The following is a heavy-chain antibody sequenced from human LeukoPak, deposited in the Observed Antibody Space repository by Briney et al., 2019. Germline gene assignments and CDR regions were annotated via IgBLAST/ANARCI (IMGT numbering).Heavy chain of an antibody. V-gene: IGHV4-59*01. CDR1: GGSISSYY. CDR2: IYYSGST. CDR3: ARHQLQLGWFDP. Sequence: SETLSLTCTVSGGSISSYYWSWIRQPPGKGLEWIGYIYYSGSTNYNPSLKSRVTISVDTYKNQFSLKLSSVTAADTAVYYSARHQLQLGWFDPWGQGTLVTVSS. J-gene: IGHJ5*01. D-gene: IGHD6-13*01.